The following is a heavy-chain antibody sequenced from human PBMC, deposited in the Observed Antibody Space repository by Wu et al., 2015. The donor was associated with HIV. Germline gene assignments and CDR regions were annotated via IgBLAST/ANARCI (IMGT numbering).Heavy chain of an antibody. CDR2: ISTYNGNT. CDR1: GYTFTAFY. Sequence: QVQLVQSGDEVKKPGASVKVSCKASGYTFTAFYLHWVRQAPGQGLEWMGWISTYNGNTNYAQKFQGRVTMTTDTSTSTADMELRSLRSDDTAVYYCARAMDYDFWSGSDYWGQGAWSPSPQ. CDR3: ARAMDYDFWSGSDY. D-gene: IGHD3-3*01. J-gene: IGHJ4*02. V-gene: IGHV1-18*04.